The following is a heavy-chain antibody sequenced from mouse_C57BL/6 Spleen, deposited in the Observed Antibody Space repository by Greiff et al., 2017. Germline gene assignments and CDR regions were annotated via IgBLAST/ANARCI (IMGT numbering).Heavy chain of an antibody. CDR3: TRGVYYSNSHWYFDV. J-gene: IGHJ1*03. D-gene: IGHD2-5*01. V-gene: IGHV1-15*01. Sequence: VKLMESGAELVRPGASVTLSCKASGYTFTDYEMHWVKQTPVHGLEWIGAIDPETGGTAYNQKFKGKAILTADKSSSTAYMELRSLTSEDSAVYYCTRGVYYSNSHWYFDVWGTGTTVTVSS. CDR2: IDPETGGT. CDR1: GYTFTDYE.